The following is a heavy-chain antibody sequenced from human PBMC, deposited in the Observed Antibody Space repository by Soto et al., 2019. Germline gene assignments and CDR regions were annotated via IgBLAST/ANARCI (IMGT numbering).Heavy chain of an antibody. D-gene: IGHD6-19*01. CDR1: GGSFSGYY. J-gene: IGHJ6*02. V-gene: IGHV4-34*01. CDR3: ARRPSSGWYYYYGMDV. CDR2: INHSGST. Sequence: SETLSLTCAVYGGSFSGYYWSWIRQPPRKGLEWIGEINHSGSTNYNPSLKSRVTISVDTSKNQFSLKLSSVTAADTAVYYCARRPSSGWYYYYGMDVWGQGTTVTVSS.